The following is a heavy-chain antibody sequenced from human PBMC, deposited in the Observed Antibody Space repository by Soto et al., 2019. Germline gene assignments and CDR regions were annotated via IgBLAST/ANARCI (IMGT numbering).Heavy chain of an antibody. J-gene: IGHJ6*02. CDR2: ISYDGSNE. Sequence: QVQLVECGGGVVQPGRSLRLSCAASGFTFSSYAMHWVRQAPGKGLEWVAVISYDGSNEYYADSVKGRFTISRDNSKNTLYLQMNSLRAEDTAVYYCARGRCGGDCYSYYYGMDVWGQGTTVTVSS. D-gene: IGHD2-21*02. CDR3: ARGRCGGDCYSYYYGMDV. V-gene: IGHV3-30-3*01. CDR1: GFTFSSYA.